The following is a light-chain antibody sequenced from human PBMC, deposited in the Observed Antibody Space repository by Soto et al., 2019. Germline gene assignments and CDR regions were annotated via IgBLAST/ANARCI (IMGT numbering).Light chain of an antibody. CDR3: QQYGSSLWT. Sequence: ENVLTQSPGTLSLSQGERATLSCMASQSVSSSYLAWYQQKPGQAPRLLIYGESSRATGIPDRFSGSGSGTDFTLTISRLEPEDFAVYYCQQYGSSLWTFGQGTKVDI. V-gene: IGKV3-20*01. CDR1: QSVSSSY. J-gene: IGKJ1*01. CDR2: GES.